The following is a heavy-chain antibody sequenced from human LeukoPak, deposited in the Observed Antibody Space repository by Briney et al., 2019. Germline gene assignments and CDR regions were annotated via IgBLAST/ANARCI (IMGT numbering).Heavy chain of an antibody. CDR1: GGSISSGGYY. J-gene: IGHJ4*02. V-gene: IGHV4-31*03. D-gene: IGHD7-27*01. Sequence: PSETLSLTCTVSGGSISSGGYYWSWIRQHPGKGLEWIGYIYYSGSTYYNPSLKSRVTISVDTSKNQFSLKLSSVAAADTAVYYCARGGFYRELGMDYDYWGQGTLVTVSS. CDR3: ARGGFYRELGMDYDY. CDR2: IYYSGST.